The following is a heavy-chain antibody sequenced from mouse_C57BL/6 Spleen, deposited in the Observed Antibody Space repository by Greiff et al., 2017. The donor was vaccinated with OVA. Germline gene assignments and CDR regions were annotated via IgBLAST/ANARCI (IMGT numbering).Heavy chain of an antibody. CDR2: IYPGSGNT. D-gene: IGHD2-5*01. V-gene: IGHV1-66*01. Sequence: QVQLQQSGPELVKPGASVKISCKASGYSFTSYYIHWVKQRPGQGLEWIGWIYPGSGNTKYNEKFKGKATLTADTSSNPAYMQLSSLTSEDSAVYYGAKDYSSYYYAMDYWGQGTSVTVSS. CDR3: AKDYSSYYYAMDY. CDR1: GYSFTSYY. J-gene: IGHJ4*01.